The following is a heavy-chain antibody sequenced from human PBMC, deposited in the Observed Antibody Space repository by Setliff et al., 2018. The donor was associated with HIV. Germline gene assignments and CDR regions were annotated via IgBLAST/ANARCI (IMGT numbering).Heavy chain of an antibody. CDR2: INAGNGNT. V-gene: IGHV1-3*01. D-gene: IGHD5-18*01. J-gene: IGHJ6*02. CDR3: ARVTLGYHRGMDV. Sequence: ASVKVSCKASGYTFTSYAMHWVRQAPGQRLEWMGWINAGNGNTKYSQKFQGRVTITRDTSASTAYMELSSLRPGDTAVYYCARVTLGYHRGMDVWGQGTTVTVSS. CDR1: GYTFTSYA.